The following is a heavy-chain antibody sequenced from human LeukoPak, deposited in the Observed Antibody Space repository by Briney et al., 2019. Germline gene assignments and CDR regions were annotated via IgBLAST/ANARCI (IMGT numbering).Heavy chain of an antibody. J-gene: IGHJ4*02. D-gene: IGHD2-21*01. CDR2: ISSSSSYI. CDR1: GFTFSSYS. Sequence: AGGSLRLSCAASGFTFSSYSMNWVRQAPGKGLEWVSSISSSSSYIYYADSVKGRFTISRDNAKNSLYLQMNSLRAEDTAVYYCTTDRPSHGDYWGQGTLVTVSS. CDR3: TTDRPSHGDY. V-gene: IGHV3-21*01.